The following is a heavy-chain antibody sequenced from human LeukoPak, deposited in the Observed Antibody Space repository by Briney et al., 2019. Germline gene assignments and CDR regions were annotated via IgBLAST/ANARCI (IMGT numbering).Heavy chain of an antibody. Sequence: SETLSLTCTASGGSISSSSYYWGWIRQPPGKGLEWIGSIYYSGSTYYNPSLKSRVTISVDTSKNQFSLKLSSVTAADTAVYYCARQQWELLGWVDYWGQGTLVTVSS. J-gene: IGHJ4*02. D-gene: IGHD1-26*01. V-gene: IGHV4-39*01. CDR1: GGSISSSSYY. CDR2: IYYSGST. CDR3: ARQQWELLGWVDY.